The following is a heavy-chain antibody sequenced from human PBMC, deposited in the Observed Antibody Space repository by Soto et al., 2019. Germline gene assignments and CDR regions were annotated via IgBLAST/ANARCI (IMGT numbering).Heavy chain of an antibody. CDR1: GYTFTGYY. V-gene: IGHV1-2*04. CDR3: ARDISRSSPSDAFDI. CDR2: INPNSGGT. D-gene: IGHD2-2*01. J-gene: IGHJ3*02. Sequence: ASVKVSCKASGYTFTGYYMHWVRQAPGQGLEWMGWINPNSGGTNYAQKFQGWVTMTRDTSISTAYMELSRLRSDDTAVYYCARDISRSSPSDAFDIWGQGTMVTVSS.